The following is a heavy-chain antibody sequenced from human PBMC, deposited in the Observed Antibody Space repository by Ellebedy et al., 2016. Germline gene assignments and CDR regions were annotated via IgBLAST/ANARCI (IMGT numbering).Heavy chain of an antibody. Sequence: SGPTLVKPTQTLTLTCAFSGFSLSTYGVGVGWIRQPPGKALEWLAVIYGGDDKRYSPSLSSRLSITKDTSKNQVVLTLTNVDPVDTATYYCAHRHPQQLFDYWGQGALVTVSS. CDR1: GFSLSTYGVG. D-gene: IGHD6-13*01. J-gene: IGHJ4*02. V-gene: IGHV2-5*02. CDR2: IYGGDDK. CDR3: AHRHPQQLFDY.